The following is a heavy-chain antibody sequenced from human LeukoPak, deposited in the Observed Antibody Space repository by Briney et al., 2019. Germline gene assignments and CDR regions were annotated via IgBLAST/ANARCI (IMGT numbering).Heavy chain of an antibody. CDR3: ARDCSGGSCYYYYGMDV. V-gene: IGHV3-33*01. CDR2: IWYDGSNK. Sequence: GGSLRLSCAASGSTFSSYGMHWVRQAPGKGLEWVAVIWYDGSNKYYADSVKGRFTISRDNSKNTLYLQMNSLRAEDTAVYYCARDCSGGSCYYYYGMDVWGQGTTVTVSS. J-gene: IGHJ6*02. CDR1: GSTFSSYG. D-gene: IGHD2-15*01.